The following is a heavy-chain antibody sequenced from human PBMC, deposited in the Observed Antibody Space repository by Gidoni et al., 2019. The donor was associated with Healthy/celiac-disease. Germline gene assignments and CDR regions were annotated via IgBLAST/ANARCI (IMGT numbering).Heavy chain of an antibody. CDR2: ITDSGGNS. Sequence: EVQLLESGGGLVQPGGSLRLPCAASGFTFGSYAMLWVRQAPGKGLAWVSSITDSGGNSYYSDSVKGRFTMSRDNSKNTLYLQMNSLRAEDTAVYYCARRGTTAPSWLDPWGQGTLVTVSS. V-gene: IGHV3-23*01. CDR3: ARRGTTAPSWLDP. J-gene: IGHJ5*02. CDR1: GFTFGSYA. D-gene: IGHD4-17*01.